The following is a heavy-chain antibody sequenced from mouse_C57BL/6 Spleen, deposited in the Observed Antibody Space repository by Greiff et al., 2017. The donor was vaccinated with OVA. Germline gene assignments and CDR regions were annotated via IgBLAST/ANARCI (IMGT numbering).Heavy chain of an antibody. CDR3: AREGVLPRYFDV. CDR1: GYSITSGYY. V-gene: IGHV3-6*01. J-gene: IGHJ1*03. D-gene: IGHD1-1*01. CDR2: ISYDGSN. Sequence: EVKLEESGPGLVKPSQSLSLTCSVTGYSITSGYYWNWIRQFPGNILEWMGYISYDGSNNYNPSLKNRISITRDTSKNQFFLKLNSVTTEDTATYYCAREGVLPRYFDVWGTGTTVTVSS.